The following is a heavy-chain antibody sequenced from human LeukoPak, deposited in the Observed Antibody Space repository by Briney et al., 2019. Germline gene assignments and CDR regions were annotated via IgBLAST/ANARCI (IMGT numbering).Heavy chain of an antibody. D-gene: IGHD6-13*01. J-gene: IGHJ5*02. CDR2: IYYSGST. V-gene: IGHV4-59*01. Sequence: SETLSLTCTVSGGSISSYYWSWTRQPPGKGLEWIGYIYYSGSTNYNPSLKSRVTISVDTSKNQFSLKLSSVTAADTAVYYCARAYSSSWGWFDPWGQGTLVTVSS. CDR1: GGSISSYY. CDR3: ARAYSSSWGWFDP.